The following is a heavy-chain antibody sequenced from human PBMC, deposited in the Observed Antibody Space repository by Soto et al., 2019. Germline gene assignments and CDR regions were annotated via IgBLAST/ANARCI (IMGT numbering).Heavy chain of an antibody. J-gene: IGHJ6*02. CDR1: GYTFTSYY. V-gene: IGHV1-46*01. CDR2: INPSGGST. D-gene: IGHD5-18*01. Sequence: GASVKVSCKASGYTFTSYYMHGVRQAPGQGLEWMGIINPSGGSTSYAQKFQGRVTMTRDTSTSTVYMELSSLRSEDTAVYYCAREGQSYGYYYYGMDVGGQGTKV. CDR3: AREGQSYGYYYYGMDV.